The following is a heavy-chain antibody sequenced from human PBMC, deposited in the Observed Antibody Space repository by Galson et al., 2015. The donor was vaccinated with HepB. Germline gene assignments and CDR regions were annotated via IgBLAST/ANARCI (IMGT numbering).Heavy chain of an antibody. CDR2: INPNSGGP. V-gene: IGHV1-2*06. D-gene: IGHD2-8*01. Sequence: SVKVSCKASGYTFTGYYMHWVRQAPGQGLEWMGRINPNSGGPNYAQKFQGRVTLTRDTSISTAYMELSRLRSDDTAVYYCASDGDCTNGVCPNYYYGMDVWGQGTTVTVSS. CDR1: GYTFTGYY. J-gene: IGHJ6*02. CDR3: ASDGDCTNGVCPNYYYGMDV.